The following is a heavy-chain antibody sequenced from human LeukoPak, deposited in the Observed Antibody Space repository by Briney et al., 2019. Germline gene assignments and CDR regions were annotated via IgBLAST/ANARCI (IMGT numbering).Heavy chain of an antibody. J-gene: IGHJ4*02. CDR2: ICRGGNTI. D-gene: IGHD3-10*01. CDR3: ARDRGSYWDGGNDY. CDR1: GFTFSSYE. V-gene: IGHV3-48*03. Sequence: GGSLRLSCAASGFTFSSYEMNWVRQAPGKGLEWISYICRGGNTIYYADSVKGRFIISRDNSKNTLYLQMNSLRAEDTAVYYCARDRGSYWDGGNDYWGQGTLVTVSS.